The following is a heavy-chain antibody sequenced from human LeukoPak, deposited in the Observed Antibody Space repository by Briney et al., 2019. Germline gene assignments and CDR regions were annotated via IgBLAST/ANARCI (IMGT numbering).Heavy chain of an antibody. Sequence: ASVKVSCKASGYTFTGYYMHWVRQAPGQGLEWMGWINPNSGGTNYAQKFQGRVTMTRDTSISTAYMELSRLRSDDTAVYYCAREGCSSTSCQGAFDIWGQGTMVTVSS. D-gene: IGHD2-2*01. J-gene: IGHJ3*02. CDR2: INPNSGGT. CDR3: AREGCSSTSCQGAFDI. V-gene: IGHV1-2*02. CDR1: GYTFTGYY.